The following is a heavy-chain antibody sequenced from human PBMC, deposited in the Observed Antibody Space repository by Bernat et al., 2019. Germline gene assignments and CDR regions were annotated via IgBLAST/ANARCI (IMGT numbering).Heavy chain of an antibody. J-gene: IGHJ4*02. V-gene: IGHV3-23*04. CDR1: GFTFSSYA. Sequence: EVQLVESGGGLVQPGGSLRLSCAASGFTFSSYAMSWVRQDPGKGLEWVSAISGSGGSTSYADSVKGRFTMSRDNSKNTLYQQMNSLGAEDTAVYYCAKGEHSFDYWGQGTLVTVSS. CDR3: AKGEHSFDY. CDR2: ISGSGGST. D-gene: IGHD1-26*01.